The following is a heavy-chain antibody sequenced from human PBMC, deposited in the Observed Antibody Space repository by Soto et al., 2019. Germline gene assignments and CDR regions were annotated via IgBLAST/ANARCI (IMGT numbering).Heavy chain of an antibody. J-gene: IGHJ3*02. Sequence: ASVKVSCKASGYTFTSYDINWVRQATGQGLEWMGWMNPNSGNTGYAQKFQGRVTMTRNTSISTAYMELSSLRSEDTAVYYCARVGEMRQWLVSGAFDIWGQGTMVTVSS. CDR2: MNPNSGNT. CDR1: GYTFTSYD. CDR3: ARVGEMRQWLVSGAFDI. D-gene: IGHD6-19*01. V-gene: IGHV1-8*01.